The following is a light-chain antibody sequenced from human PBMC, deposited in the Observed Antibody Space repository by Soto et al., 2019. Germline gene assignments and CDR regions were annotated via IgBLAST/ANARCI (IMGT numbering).Light chain of an antibody. Sequence: DFQIIQSPSSLSASVGDRVTITGQASQEISNYLTGYQQKPGKAPKLLIYDASNLERGVPSRFSGRGSGTDFTFTISSLQPEDFATYYCQQYDHLPRTFGRGTQVEIK. CDR1: QEISNY. V-gene: IGKV1-33*01. CDR2: DAS. CDR3: QQYDHLPRT. J-gene: IGKJ1*01.